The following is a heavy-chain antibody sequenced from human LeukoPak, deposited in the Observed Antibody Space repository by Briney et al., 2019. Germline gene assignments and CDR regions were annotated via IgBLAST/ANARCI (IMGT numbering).Heavy chain of an antibody. CDR2: IKEDGRER. D-gene: IGHD2-8*01. CDR3: ARDLGYCTNGVRHTRFDY. CDR1: GFTFSSYA. J-gene: IGHJ4*02. V-gene: IGHV3-7*03. Sequence: GGSLRLSCAASGFTFSSYAMHWVRQAPGKGLEWVASIKEDGRERQYVDSVKGRFSISRDNTKGSLFLQLNSLRAEDTAVYYCARDLGYCTNGVRHTRFDYWGQGTLVAVSS.